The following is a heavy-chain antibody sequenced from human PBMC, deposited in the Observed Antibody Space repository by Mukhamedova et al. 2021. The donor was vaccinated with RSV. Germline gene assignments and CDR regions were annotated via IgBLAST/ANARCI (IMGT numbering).Heavy chain of an antibody. J-gene: IGHJ6*03. CDR2: GST. V-gene: IGHV4-59*01. D-gene: IGHD1-14*01. Sequence: GSTNYNPSLKSRVTISVDTSKNQFSLKLTSVTAADTAAYYCARDRHSLARKPYYYYYMDVWGNGTTVTVSS. CDR3: ARDRHSLARKPYYYYYMDV.